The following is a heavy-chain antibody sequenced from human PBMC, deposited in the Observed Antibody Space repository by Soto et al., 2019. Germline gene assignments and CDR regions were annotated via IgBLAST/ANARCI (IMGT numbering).Heavy chain of an antibody. CDR3: ARDYSNCGFDY. D-gene: IGHD4-4*01. CDR1: GFTFSGYY. Sequence: QAQLVESGGGLVKPGGSLRLSCAASGFTFSGYYMNWIRQAPGKGLEWLSSISGSSSAISYADSVKGRFTISRDNARNSLYLQINSLRAEDTAVYYCARDYSNCGFDYWGQGTLVTVSS. CDR2: ISGSSSAI. V-gene: IGHV3-11*01. J-gene: IGHJ4*02.